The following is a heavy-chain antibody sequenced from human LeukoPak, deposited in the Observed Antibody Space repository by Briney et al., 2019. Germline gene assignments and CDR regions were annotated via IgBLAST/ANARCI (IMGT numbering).Heavy chain of an antibody. CDR2: ISSSGTTI. CDR3: AKDLHDYGNYVGWFDS. J-gene: IGHJ5*01. CDR1: GFTFSSSE. D-gene: IGHD4-11*01. Sequence: GGSLRLSCAASGFTFSSSEMNWVRQAPGKGLEWVSYISSSGTTIYYADSVKGRFTISRNHSKTTLFLQMNSLRAEDTAVYYCAKDLHDYGNYVGWFDSWGQGTLVTVSS. V-gene: IGHV3-48*03.